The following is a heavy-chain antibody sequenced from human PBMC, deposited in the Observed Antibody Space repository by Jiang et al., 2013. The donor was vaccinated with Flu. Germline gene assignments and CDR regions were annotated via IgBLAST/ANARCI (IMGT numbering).Heavy chain of an antibody. CDR1: GASFNSDSYY. CDR2: IYDSGST. CDR3: ARAQKYSGFELPYFDF. D-gene: IGHD5-12*01. Sequence: GLVKPSETLSLTCTVSGASFNSDSYYWGWIRQPPGKGLEWIGSIYDSGSTYYNPSLKSRVTMSVDTSKNQFSLRLSSVTAADTAVYYCARAQKYSGFELPYFDFWGQGTLVTVSS. V-gene: IGHV4-39*07. J-gene: IGHJ4*02.